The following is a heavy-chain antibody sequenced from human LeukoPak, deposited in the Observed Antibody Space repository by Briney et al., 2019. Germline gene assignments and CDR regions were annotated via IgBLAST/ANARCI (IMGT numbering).Heavy chain of an antibody. CDR3: ARDILALLLWFGELDY. D-gene: IGHD3-10*01. CDR2: ISYDGSNK. Sequence: GGSLRLSCAASGFTFSSYAMHWVRQAPGKGLEWVAVISYDGSNKYYADSVKGRFTISRDNSKNTLYLQMNSLRAEDTAVYYCARDILALLLWFGELDYWGQGTLVTVPS. J-gene: IGHJ4*02. V-gene: IGHV3-30-3*01. CDR1: GFTFSSYA.